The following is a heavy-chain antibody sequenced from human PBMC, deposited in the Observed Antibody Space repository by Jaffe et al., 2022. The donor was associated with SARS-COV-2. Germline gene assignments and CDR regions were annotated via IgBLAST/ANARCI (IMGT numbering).Heavy chain of an antibody. CDR2: ISGSGDST. J-gene: IGHJ4*02. Sequence: EVQLVESGGGLVQPGGSLRLSCAASGFTFRSYAMSWVRQAPGKGLEWVSTISGSGDSTYYADSVKGRFTISRDTSKNTLYLQLNSLRAEDTAVYYCAKDYCSTTNCRFDYWGQGTLVTVSS. CDR3: AKDYCSTTNCRFDY. CDR1: GFTFRSYA. V-gene: IGHV3-23*04. D-gene: IGHD2-2*01.